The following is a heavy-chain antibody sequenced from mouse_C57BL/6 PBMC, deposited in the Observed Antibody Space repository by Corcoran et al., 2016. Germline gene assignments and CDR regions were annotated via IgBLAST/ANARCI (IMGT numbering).Heavy chain of an antibody. J-gene: IGHJ2*01. CDR3: AKRDYGSSHFDY. Sequence: EVQLQQSGPELVKPGASVKIPCKASGYTFTDYNMDWVKQSHGKSLEWIGDINPNNGGTIYNQKFKGKATLTVDKSSSTAYMELRSLTSEDTAVYYCAKRDYGSSHFDYWGQGTTLTVSS. D-gene: IGHD1-1*01. CDR2: INPNNGGT. CDR1: GYTFTDYN. V-gene: IGHV1-18*01.